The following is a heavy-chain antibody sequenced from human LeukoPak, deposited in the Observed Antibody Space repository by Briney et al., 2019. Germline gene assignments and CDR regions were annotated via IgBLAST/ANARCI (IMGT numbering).Heavy chain of an antibody. V-gene: IGHV3-7*03. D-gene: IGHD3-10*01. CDR3: AKDLTPYGSGSYYFDY. Sequence: GGSLRLSCAASGFTFSSYWMSWVRQAPGKGLEWVANIKQDGSEKYYVDSVKGRFTISRDNSKNTLYLQMNSLRAEDTAVYYCAKDLTPYGSGSYYFDYWGQGTLVTVSS. CDR1: GFTFSSYW. J-gene: IGHJ4*02. CDR2: IKQDGSEK.